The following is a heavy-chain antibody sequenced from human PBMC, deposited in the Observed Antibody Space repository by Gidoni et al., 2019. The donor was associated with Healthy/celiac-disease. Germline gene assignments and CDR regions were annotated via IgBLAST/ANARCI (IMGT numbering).Heavy chain of an antibody. Sequence: QVQLVESGGGVVQPGRSLRLSCAASGFTFSSYGMHWVRQAPGTGLEWVAVISYDGSNKYYADSVKGRFTISRDNSKNTLYLQMNSLRAEDTAVYYCAKSAGTRGKGKVLVVWLQLYALPDYWGQGTLVTVSS. CDR1: GFTFSSYG. D-gene: IGHD5-12*01. CDR3: AKSAGTRGKGKVLVVWLQLYALPDY. V-gene: IGHV3-30*18. J-gene: IGHJ4*02. CDR2: ISYDGSNK.